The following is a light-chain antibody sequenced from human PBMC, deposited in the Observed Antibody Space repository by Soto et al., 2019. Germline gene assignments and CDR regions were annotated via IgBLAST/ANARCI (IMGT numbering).Light chain of an antibody. Sequence: EMVLAQSPGTLSLSPGERATLSCRASQSVSASYLAWYQQKPGQAPRLHINAASSRATGIPDRFSGSGSGTDFTLIISRLEPEDFAVYYCQQYGSSSWTFGQGTKVEIK. CDR1: QSVSASY. CDR3: QQYGSSSWT. J-gene: IGKJ1*01. V-gene: IGKV3-20*01. CDR2: AAS.